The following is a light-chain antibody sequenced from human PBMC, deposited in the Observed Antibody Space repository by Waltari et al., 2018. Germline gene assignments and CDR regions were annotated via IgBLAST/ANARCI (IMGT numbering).Light chain of an antibody. CDR1: QNVGGY. V-gene: IGKV3-11*01. Sequence: EIVLTQSPATLSLSPGGRATIPGRASQNVGGYLAWFQQKPGQAPRLLNYHASNRATGRPARFSGSGSGTDFPLTIRSLGPEDFAIYDCQQRSSWPRTFGGGTKVEI. CDR2: HAS. J-gene: IGKJ4*01. CDR3: QQRSSWPRT.